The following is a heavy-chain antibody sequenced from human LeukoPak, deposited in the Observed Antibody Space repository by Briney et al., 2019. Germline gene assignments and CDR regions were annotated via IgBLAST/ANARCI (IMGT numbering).Heavy chain of an antibody. CDR2: ISSGGRTI. Sequence: PGGSLRLSCAASGFTFSDYYMNWIRQAPGKGLEWISYISSGGRTIYYADSVKGRFTISRDNAKNSLYLQMNSLRAEDTAVYYCARDTSYYLDYWGQGTLVTVSS. D-gene: IGHD3-10*01. V-gene: IGHV3-11*01. CDR1: GFTFSDYY. J-gene: IGHJ4*02. CDR3: ARDTSYYLDY.